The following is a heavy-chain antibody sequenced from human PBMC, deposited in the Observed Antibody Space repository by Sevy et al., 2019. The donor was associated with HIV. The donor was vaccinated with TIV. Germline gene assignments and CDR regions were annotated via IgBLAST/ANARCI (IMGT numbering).Heavy chain of an antibody. J-gene: IGHJ4*02. CDR3: ARDKRAGSGSGTALYFDY. Sequence: GGSLRLSCAASGFTFSSYAMHWVRQAPGKGLEWVAVISYDGSNKYYADSVKGRFTISRDNSKNTLYLQMNSLSAEDTAVYYCARDKRAGSGSGTALYFDYWGQGTLVTVSS. CDR2: ISYDGSNK. D-gene: IGHD3-10*01. V-gene: IGHV3-30-3*01. CDR1: GFTFSSYA.